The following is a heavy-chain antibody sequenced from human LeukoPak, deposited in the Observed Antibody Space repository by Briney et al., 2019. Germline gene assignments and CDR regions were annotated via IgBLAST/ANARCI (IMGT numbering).Heavy chain of an antibody. CDR2: ISSGSVYI. Sequence: PGGSLRLSCAASRFTFSDYSMNWVRQAPGKGLQWVASISSGSVYIYYADSMKGRFTIYRDNAKSSMYLQMYSLRAEDTAVYYCARDPYSGSYGPYYYYYMDVWGEGTTVTISS. CDR1: RFTFSDYS. CDR3: ARDPYSGSYGPYYYYYMDV. J-gene: IGHJ6*03. D-gene: IGHD1-26*01. V-gene: IGHV3-21*01.